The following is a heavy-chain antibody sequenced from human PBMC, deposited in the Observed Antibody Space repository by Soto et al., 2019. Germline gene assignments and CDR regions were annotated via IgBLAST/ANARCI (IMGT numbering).Heavy chain of an antibody. Sequence: ASVKVSCKASGYTFTGYYMHWVRQAPGQGLEWMGWINPNSGGTNYAQKFQGWVTMTRDTSISTAYMELSRLRSDDTAVYYCARXPLCGGGSCYPYYGMDVWGQGTTVTVSS. D-gene: IGHD2-15*01. V-gene: IGHV1-2*04. CDR1: GYTFTGYY. J-gene: IGHJ6*02. CDR2: INPNSGGT. CDR3: ARXPLCGGGSCYPYYGMDV.